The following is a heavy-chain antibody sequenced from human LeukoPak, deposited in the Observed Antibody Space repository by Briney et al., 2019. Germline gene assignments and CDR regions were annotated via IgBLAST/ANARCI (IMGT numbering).Heavy chain of an antibody. Sequence: PGGSLRLSCAASGFTLSTYWMHWVRQAPGKELVWVSRINTDGSSTTYADSVKGRFTISRDNARNTLYLQVSSLRAEDTSVYYCARQSYYYDSSGYYHDYWGQGTLVTVSS. J-gene: IGHJ4*02. CDR2: INTDGSST. CDR1: GFTLSTYW. V-gene: IGHV3-74*01. D-gene: IGHD3-22*01. CDR3: ARQSYYYDSSGYYHDY.